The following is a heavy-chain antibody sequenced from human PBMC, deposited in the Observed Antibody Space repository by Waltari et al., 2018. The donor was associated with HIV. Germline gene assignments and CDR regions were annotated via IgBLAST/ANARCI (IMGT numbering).Heavy chain of an antibody. D-gene: IGHD2-2*01. CDR3: ARGPTRYYFDN. CDR2: IYYSGST. J-gene: IGHJ4*02. V-gene: IGHV4-59*01. CDR1: GGSITSYY. Sequence: QVQLQESGPGLVKPSETLSLTCTVPGGSITSYYWRWIRQPPGKGLEWIGYIYYSGSTNYNPSLKSRVTISVDTSKNQFSLNVTSVTAADTAVYYCARGPTRYYFDNWGQGTLVTVSS.